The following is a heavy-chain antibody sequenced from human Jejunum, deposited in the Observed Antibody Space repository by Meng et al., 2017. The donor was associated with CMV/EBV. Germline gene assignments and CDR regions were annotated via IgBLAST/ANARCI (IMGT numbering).Heavy chain of an antibody. CDR3: AKSGDEIFATRLFFNSGMDV. CDR1: SHG. V-gene: IGHV3-30*02. J-gene: IGHJ6*02. D-gene: IGHD3-9*01. Sequence: SHGMHWVRQAPGTGLEWVAFIWFDGIHTFSADSVKGRFTISRDNSKNTLYLQMNSLRAEDSALYYCAKSGDEIFATRLFFNSGMDVWGQGTTVTVSS. CDR2: IWFDGIHT.